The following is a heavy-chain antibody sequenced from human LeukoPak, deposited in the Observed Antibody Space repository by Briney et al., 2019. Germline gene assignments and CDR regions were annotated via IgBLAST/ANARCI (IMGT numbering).Heavy chain of an antibody. Sequence: GGSLRLSCAASGFTFSSYSMNWVRQAPGKGLEWVSYISSSSSTIYYADSVKGRFTISRDNAKNSLYLQMNSLRAEGTAVYYCARDDIGYCTNGVCYSWFDPWGQGTLVTVSS. V-gene: IGHV3-48*01. D-gene: IGHD2-8*01. J-gene: IGHJ5*02. CDR3: ARDDIGYCTNGVCYSWFDP. CDR2: ISSSSSTI. CDR1: GFTFSSYS.